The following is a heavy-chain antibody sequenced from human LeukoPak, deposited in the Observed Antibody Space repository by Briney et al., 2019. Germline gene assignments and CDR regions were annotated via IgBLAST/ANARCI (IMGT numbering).Heavy chain of an antibody. CDR1: GYTFTGYY. D-gene: IGHD6-19*01. J-gene: IGHJ5*02. Sequence: ASVKVSCKASGYTFTGYYMHWVRQATGQGLEWMGSMNPNNGNTDYAQKFQGRVTMTRDMSTSTVYMELSSLRSEDTAVYYCARESSGWYLGSRFDPWGQGTLVTVSS. V-gene: IGHV1-8*02. CDR3: ARESSGWYLGSRFDP. CDR2: MNPNNGNT.